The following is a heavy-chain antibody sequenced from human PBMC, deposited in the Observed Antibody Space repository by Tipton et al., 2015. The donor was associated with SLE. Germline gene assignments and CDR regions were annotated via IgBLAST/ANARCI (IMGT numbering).Heavy chain of an antibody. J-gene: IGHJ4*02. CDR3: APAGDYYGTGKIAY. CDR1: GFSFSNYA. D-gene: IGHD3-10*01. CDR2: IWYDGSNQ. Sequence: RSLRLSCAASGFSFSNYAMHWVRQAPGKGLEWVSLIWYDGSNQLYADSVKGRFTISRDNSKSTVYLQMNSLRGEDTAVYYCAPAGDYYGTGKIAYWGQGTRVTVS. V-gene: IGHV3-33*03.